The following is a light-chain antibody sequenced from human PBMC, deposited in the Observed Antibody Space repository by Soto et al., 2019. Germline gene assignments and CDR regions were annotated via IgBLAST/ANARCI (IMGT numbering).Light chain of an antibody. CDR3: QHRDNSPPST. CDR2: GAS. J-gene: IGKJ2*01. V-gene: IGKV3-20*01. CDR1: QSLSSTS. Sequence: EIVLTQSPGTLSLSPGERATLSCRASQSLSSTSLAWYQQKPGQAPRLLIYGASNRASGIPDRLSGSGSGTDFTLTISSVEPEDFAVYYCQHRDNSPPSTFGQGTKLEIK.